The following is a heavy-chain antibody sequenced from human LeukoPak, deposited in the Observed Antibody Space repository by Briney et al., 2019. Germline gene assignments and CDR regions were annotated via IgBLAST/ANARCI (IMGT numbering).Heavy chain of an antibody. Sequence: GGSLRLSCAASGFTFSSYSMNWVRQAPGKGLEWVSYISSSSSTIYYADSVKGRFTTSRDNAKNSLYLQRNSLRAEDTAVYYCARDRMDCSSTSCHYYYYGMDVWGQGTTVTVSS. V-gene: IGHV3-48*04. CDR3: ARDRMDCSSTSCHYYYYGMDV. CDR1: GFTFSSYS. CDR2: ISSSSSTI. J-gene: IGHJ6*02. D-gene: IGHD2-2*01.